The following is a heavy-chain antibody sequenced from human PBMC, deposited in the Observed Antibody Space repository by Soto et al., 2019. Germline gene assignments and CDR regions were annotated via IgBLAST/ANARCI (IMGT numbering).Heavy chain of an antibody. Sequence: SETLSLTCTVSGGSISSYYLSWIRQPPGKGLEWIGYIYYSGSTNYNPSLKSRVTISVDTSKNQFSLKLSSVTAADTAVYYCTRGKYGAFYYYYGMDVWGQGTTVTVSS. V-gene: IGHV4-59*01. J-gene: IGHJ6*02. CDR2: IYYSGST. CDR1: GGSISSYY. CDR3: TRGKYGAFYYYYGMDV. D-gene: IGHD4-17*01.